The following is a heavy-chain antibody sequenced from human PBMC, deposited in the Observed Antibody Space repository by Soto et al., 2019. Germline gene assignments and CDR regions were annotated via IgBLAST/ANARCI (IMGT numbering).Heavy chain of an antibody. V-gene: IGHV1-69*13. CDR2: IIPIFGTA. Sequence: SVKVSCKASGGTFSSYAISWVRQALGQGLEWMGGIIPIFGTANYAQKFQGRVTITADESTSTAYMELSSLRSEDTAVYYCARDSATDGDYWNCYGMDVWGQGTTVTVSS. J-gene: IGHJ6*02. CDR1: GGTFSSYA. CDR3: ARDSATDGDYWNCYGMDV. D-gene: IGHD3-3*01.